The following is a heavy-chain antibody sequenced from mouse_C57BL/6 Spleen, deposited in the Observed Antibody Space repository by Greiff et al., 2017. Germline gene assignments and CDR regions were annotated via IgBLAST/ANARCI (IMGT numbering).Heavy chain of an antibody. J-gene: IGHJ4*01. V-gene: IGHV1-78*01. CDR1: GYTFTDHN. Sequence: QVQLKQSDAELVKPGASVTISCTVSGYTFTDHNIPWMKQRPEQGLEWIGCIYTRDGSTKYNEKFKGKATLTADKSSSTAYMQLNSLTSEDSAVYVCAKEELVRYYWGQGTSVTVSS. CDR3: AKEELVRYY. D-gene: IGHD2-2*01. CDR2: IYTRDGST.